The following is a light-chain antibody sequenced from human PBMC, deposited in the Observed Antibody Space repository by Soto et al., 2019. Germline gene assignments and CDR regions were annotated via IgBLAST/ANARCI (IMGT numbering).Light chain of an antibody. Sequence: QSVLTQPASVSGSPGQSITISCTGTSSDVGGYNYVSWYQHHPGKAPKLMIYDVSNRPSVVSNRFSGSKSGNTASLTISGLQPEDEADSYCSSYTTSNTRQIVFGTGTKLTVL. CDR2: DVS. V-gene: IGLV2-14*03. J-gene: IGLJ1*01. CDR3: SSYTTSNTRQIV. CDR1: SSDVGGYNY.